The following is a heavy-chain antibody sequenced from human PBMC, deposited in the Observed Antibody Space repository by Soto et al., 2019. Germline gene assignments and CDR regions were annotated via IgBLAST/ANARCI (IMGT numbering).Heavy chain of an antibody. V-gene: IGHV3-33*01. D-gene: IGHD2-15*01. Sequence: ESGGGVVQPGRSLRLSCAASGFTFSSYGMHWVRQAPGKGLEWVAVIWYDGSNKYYADSVKGRFTISRDNSKNTLYLQMNSLRAEDTAVYYCASPLEYCSGGSCLDAFDIWGQGTMVTVSS. CDR3: ASPLEYCSGGSCLDAFDI. J-gene: IGHJ3*02. CDR2: IWYDGSNK. CDR1: GFTFSSYG.